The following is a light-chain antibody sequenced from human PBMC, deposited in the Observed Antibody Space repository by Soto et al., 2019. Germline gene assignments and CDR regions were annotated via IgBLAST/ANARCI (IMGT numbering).Light chain of an antibody. J-gene: IGLJ2*01. V-gene: IGLV2-11*01. Sequence: QSALTQPRSVSGSPGQSVTISCTGTSRDVGAYNYVSWYQQHPGKAPKLIIYDVSKWPSGVPDRFSGSKSGNTASLTISGLLAEDEADYYCCSSAGSSTVIFGGGTKLTVL. CDR3: CSSAGSSTVI. CDR2: DVS. CDR1: SRDVGAYNY.